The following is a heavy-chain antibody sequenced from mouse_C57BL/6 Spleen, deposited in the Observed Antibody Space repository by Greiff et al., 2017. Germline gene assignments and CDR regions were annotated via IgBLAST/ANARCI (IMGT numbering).Heavy chain of an antibody. CDR1: GYTFTSYW. D-gene: IGHD1-1*01. V-gene: IGHV1-7*01. CDR2: INPSSGDT. CDR3: ARVITTVVDGACFAY. J-gene: IGHJ3*01. Sequence: QVQLQQSGAELAKPGASVKLSCKASGYTFTSYWMHWVKQRPGQGLEWIGNINPSSGDTKYNQKFKDKATLTADKSSSTAYMQLSSLTFEDSAVYSSARVITTVVDGACFAYWGQGTLVTVSA.